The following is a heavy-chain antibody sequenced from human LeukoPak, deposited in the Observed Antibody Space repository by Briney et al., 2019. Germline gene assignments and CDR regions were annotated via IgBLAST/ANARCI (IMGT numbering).Heavy chain of an antibody. CDR1: GYTFTGYY. Sequence: AASVKVSCKASGYTFTGYYMHWVRQAPGQGLEWMGWINPNSGGTNYAQKFQGGVTMTRDTSISTAYMELSRLRSDDTAVYYCARGPTAYYYYMDVWGKGTTVTVSS. CDR2: INPNSGGT. J-gene: IGHJ6*03. CDR3: ARGPTAYYYYMDV. V-gene: IGHV1-2*02.